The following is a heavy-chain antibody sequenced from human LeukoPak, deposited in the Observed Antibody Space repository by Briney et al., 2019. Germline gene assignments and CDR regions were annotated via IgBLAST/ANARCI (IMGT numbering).Heavy chain of an antibody. CDR1: GFTFSSYW. V-gene: IGHV3-74*01. Sequence: GGSLRLSCAASGFTFSSYWMHWVRQAPGKGLVWVSRINSDGSSTSYADSVKGRFTISRDNAKNTLYLQMNSLRAEDTAVYYCAKRIQSAMATGYWGQGTLVTVSS. CDR2: INSDGSST. D-gene: IGHD5-18*01. J-gene: IGHJ4*02. CDR3: AKRIQSAMATGY.